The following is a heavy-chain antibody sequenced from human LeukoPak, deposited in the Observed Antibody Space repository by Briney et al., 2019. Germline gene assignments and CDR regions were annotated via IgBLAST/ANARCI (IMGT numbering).Heavy chain of an antibody. V-gene: IGHV4-4*07. Sequence: SETLSLICTVSGGSINSYYWSWIRQPAGKGLEWIGLIYTSGSTNYNPSLKSRVTMSVDTSKNQFSLKLSSVTAADTAFYYCARDDTSGSYDYWGQGTLVTVSS. D-gene: IGHD3-22*01. J-gene: IGHJ4*02. CDR1: GGSINSYY. CDR2: IYTSGST. CDR3: ARDDTSGSYDY.